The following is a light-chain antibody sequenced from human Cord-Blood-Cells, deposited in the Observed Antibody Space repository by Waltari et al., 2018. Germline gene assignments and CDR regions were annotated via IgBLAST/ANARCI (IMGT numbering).Light chain of an antibody. CDR2: VDS. J-gene: IGLJ3*02. CDR3: QSYDSSLSGSWV. Sequence: QSVLTQPPSVSGAPGQRVTISCTGSSSNIGAGYDVHWYQQLPGTAPKLLIYVDSNRPSGVPDRFSGSESGTSASLAITGLQAEDEADYYCQSYDSSLSGSWVFGGGTKLTVL. V-gene: IGLV1-40*01. CDR1: SSNIGAGYD.